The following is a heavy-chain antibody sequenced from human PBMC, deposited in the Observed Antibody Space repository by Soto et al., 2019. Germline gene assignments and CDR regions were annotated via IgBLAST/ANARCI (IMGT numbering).Heavy chain of an antibody. CDR2: IDPSDSYT. Sequence: EVQLVQSGAEVKKPGESLRISCKGSGYSFTSYWISWVRQMPGKGLEWMGRIDPSDSYTNYSPSFQGHVTISADKSISNAYLQWRSLKASDTAMYYCARTSMQSRGYSYGHGGMDVWGQGTTVTVSS. J-gene: IGHJ6*02. D-gene: IGHD5-18*01. CDR3: ARTSMQSRGYSYGHGGMDV. CDR1: GYSFTSYW. V-gene: IGHV5-10-1*01.